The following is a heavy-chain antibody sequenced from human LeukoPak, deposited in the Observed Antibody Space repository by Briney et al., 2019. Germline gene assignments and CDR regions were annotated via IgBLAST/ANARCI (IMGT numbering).Heavy chain of an antibody. CDR1: GFTFGMYA. J-gene: IGHJ4*02. CDR3: AKNAAGIVLMIYAPLDS. D-gene: IGHD2-8*01. Sequence: GGSLRLSCAASGFTFGMYAMSWVRQAPGKGLEWVSTLSGSGGSTYYADSVKGRFTISGDESKNTLSLQMNSLRPEDTAVCYCAKNAAGIVLMIYAPLDSWGQGTLVTVSS. V-gene: IGHV3-23*01. CDR2: LSGSGGST.